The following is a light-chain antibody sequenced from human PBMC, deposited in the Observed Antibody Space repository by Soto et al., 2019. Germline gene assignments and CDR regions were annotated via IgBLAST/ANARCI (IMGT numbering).Light chain of an antibody. CDR1: SSNIGPHSD. CDR3: QSYDRSLSAVV. Sequence: QSVLTQPPSLSGSPGQRVTISCTGSSSNIGPHSDVSWYQQLPGTAPKLLIFGDSIRPSGVPDRFSGSKSGTSASLAITGLQSEDEAHYFCQSYDRSLSAVVFGGGTKLTVL. J-gene: IGLJ2*01. CDR2: GDS. V-gene: IGLV1-40*01.